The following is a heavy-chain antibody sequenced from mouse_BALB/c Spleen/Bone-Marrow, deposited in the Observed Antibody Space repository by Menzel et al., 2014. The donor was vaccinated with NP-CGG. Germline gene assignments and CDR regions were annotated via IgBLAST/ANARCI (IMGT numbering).Heavy chain of an antibody. CDR2: INPSTGYT. V-gene: IGHV1-7*01. Sequence: QVRLKESGAELAKPGASVKMSCKASGYTFTSYWMHWVKQRPGQGLEWIGYINPSTGYTEYNQKFKDKATLTAVKSSTTAYMQLRSLTSEDSAVYYCARDDYDAIAYWGQGTLVTVSA. J-gene: IGHJ3*01. CDR1: GYTFTSYW. D-gene: IGHD2-4*01. CDR3: ARDDYDAIAY.